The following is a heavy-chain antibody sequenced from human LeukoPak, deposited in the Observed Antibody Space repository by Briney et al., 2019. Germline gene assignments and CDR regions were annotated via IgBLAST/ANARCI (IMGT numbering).Heavy chain of an antibody. D-gene: IGHD3-22*01. CDR1: GGSFSGYY. V-gene: IGHV4-34*01. CDR3: ARDRYYYDISGYFNWFDP. Sequence: SETLSLTCAAYGGSFSGYYWSWIRQPPGKGLEWIGEINHSGSTNYNPSLRSRVTISVDTSKNQFSLKLSSVTAADTAAYYCARDRYYYDISGYFNWFDPWGQGTLVTVSS. J-gene: IGHJ5*02. CDR2: INHSGST.